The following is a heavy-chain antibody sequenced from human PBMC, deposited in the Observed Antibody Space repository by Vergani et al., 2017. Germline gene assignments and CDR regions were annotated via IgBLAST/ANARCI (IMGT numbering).Heavy chain of an antibody. CDR1: GGSISSYY. V-gene: IGHV4-59*01. D-gene: IGHD3-9*01. J-gene: IGHJ6*03. Sequence: QVQLQESGPGLVKPSETLSLTCTVPGGSISSYYWSWIRPPPGKRLEWIGYIYYSGSTNYNPSLKSRVTIALDTSKNQSSLKLSSVTAADTAVYYCARDNYDILAGYYTDYYYYYTDVWGKGTTVTVSS. CDR3: ARDNYDILAGYYTDYYYYYTDV. CDR2: IYYSGST.